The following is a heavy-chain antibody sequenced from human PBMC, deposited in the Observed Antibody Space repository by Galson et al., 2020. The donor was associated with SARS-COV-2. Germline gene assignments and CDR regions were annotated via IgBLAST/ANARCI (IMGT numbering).Heavy chain of an antibody. J-gene: IGHJ6*02. V-gene: IGHV3-30-3*01. CDR3: ARDNRIAVAGPIYYYYGMDV. D-gene: IGHD6-19*01. Sequence: GGSLRLSCAASGFTFSSYAMHWVRQAPGQGLEWVAVISYDGSNKYYADSVKGRFTISRDNSKNTLYLQMNSLRAEDTAVYYCARDNRIAVAGPIYYYYGMDVWGQGTTVTVSS. CDR2: ISYDGSNK. CDR1: GFTFSSYA.